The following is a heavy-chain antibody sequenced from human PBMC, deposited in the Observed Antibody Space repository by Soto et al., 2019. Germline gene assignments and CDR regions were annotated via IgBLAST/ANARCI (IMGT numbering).Heavy chain of an antibody. CDR3: ARVGRGVADY. V-gene: IGHV4-30-4*01. Sequence: PSETLSLTCTVSGGSISSGDYYWSWIRQPPGKGLEWIGYIYYSGSTYFNPSLKSRVTISVDTSKNQFSLNLSSVTAAATAVYYCARVGRGVADYWGQGALVTVSS. D-gene: IGHD3-10*01. CDR1: GGSISSGDYY. J-gene: IGHJ4*02. CDR2: IYYSGST.